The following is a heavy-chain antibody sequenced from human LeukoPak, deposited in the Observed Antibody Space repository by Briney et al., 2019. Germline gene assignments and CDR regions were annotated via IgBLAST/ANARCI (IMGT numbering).Heavy chain of an antibody. V-gene: IGHV1-46*01. CDR2: IHSTGGSA. J-gene: IGHJ5*02. CDR3: ARDRSGSRWRWFDP. D-gene: IGHD6-13*01. Sequence: GASVKVSCKASGYTFTNYYIHWVRQAPGQGLEWMGIIHSTGGSASYAQKFQGRVSMTSDTSTSTLYLELSSLRSEDTAVYYCARDRSGSRWRWFDPGGQGTLVPVSS. CDR1: GYTFTNYY.